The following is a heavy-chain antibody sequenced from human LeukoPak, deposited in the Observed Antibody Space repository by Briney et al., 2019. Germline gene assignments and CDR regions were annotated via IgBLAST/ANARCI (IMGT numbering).Heavy chain of an antibody. Sequence: GGPLRLSCGTPGFTLSCYRMSWVRQAPGKGLEWVASIKEDGSEKTYVDSVKGRFTVSRDNDKSSLYLQMTSLRVDDTVVYYCTGLGYTSARDVWGKGTTVTVSS. CDR2: IKEDGSEK. CDR3: TGLGYTSARDV. V-gene: IGHV3-7*01. CDR1: GFTLSCYR. D-gene: IGHD2-2*01. J-gene: IGHJ6*04.